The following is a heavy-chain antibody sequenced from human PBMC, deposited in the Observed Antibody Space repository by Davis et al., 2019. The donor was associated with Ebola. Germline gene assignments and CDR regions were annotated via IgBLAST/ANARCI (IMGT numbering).Heavy chain of an antibody. V-gene: IGHV4-34*01. J-gene: IGHJ4*02. CDR2: INHSGST. D-gene: IGHD5-24*01. CDR3: ARLRWLQLNGGFDY. CDR1: GGSFSGYY. Sequence: MPSETLSLTCAVYGGSFSGYYWSWIRQPPGKGLEWIGEINHSGSTNYNPSLKSRVTISVDTSKNQFSLKLSSVTAADTAVYYCARLRWLQLNGGFDYWGQGTLVTVSS.